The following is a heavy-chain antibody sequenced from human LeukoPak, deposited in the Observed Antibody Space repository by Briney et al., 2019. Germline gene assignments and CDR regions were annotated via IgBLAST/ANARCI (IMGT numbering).Heavy chain of an antibody. D-gene: IGHD3-22*01. Sequence: NASETLSLTCTVSGGSISSSSYYWGWIRQPPGKGLEWIGSIYYSGSTYYNPSLKSRVTISVDTSKNQFSLKLSSVTAADTAVYYCARGGRGYPFDYWGQGTLVTVSS. V-gene: IGHV4-39*07. CDR2: IYYSGST. J-gene: IGHJ4*02. CDR3: ARGGRGYPFDY. CDR1: GGSISSSSYY.